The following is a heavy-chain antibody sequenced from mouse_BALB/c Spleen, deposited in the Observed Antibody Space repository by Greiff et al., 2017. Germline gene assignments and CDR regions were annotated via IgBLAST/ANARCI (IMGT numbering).Heavy chain of an antibody. CDR1: GFTFTDYY. CDR3: ARDYYGSSFDY. CDR2: IRNKANGYTT. V-gene: IGHV7-3*02. Sequence: EVKLVESGGGLVQPGGSLRLSCATSGFTFTDYYMSWVRQPPGKALVWLGFIRNKANGYTTEYSASVKGRFTISRDNSQSILYLQMNTLRAEDSATYYCARDYYGSSFDYWGQGTTLTVSS. J-gene: IGHJ2*01. D-gene: IGHD1-1*01.